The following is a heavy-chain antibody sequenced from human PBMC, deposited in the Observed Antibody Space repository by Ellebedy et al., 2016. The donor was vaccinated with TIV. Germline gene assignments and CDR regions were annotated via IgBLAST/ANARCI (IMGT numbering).Heavy chain of an antibody. Sequence: GESLKISCGASGFSFRNYWMTWVRQAPGKGLEWVANINQEGGEKYYVDAVKGRFTISRDNAKNSLYLQMISLRAEDTAVYYCASDGSYGDFLSPTHAFENWGQGTMVIVSS. V-gene: IGHV3-7*01. D-gene: IGHD4-17*01. CDR1: GFSFRNYW. CDR2: INQEGGEK. J-gene: IGHJ3*02. CDR3: ASDGSYGDFLSPTHAFEN.